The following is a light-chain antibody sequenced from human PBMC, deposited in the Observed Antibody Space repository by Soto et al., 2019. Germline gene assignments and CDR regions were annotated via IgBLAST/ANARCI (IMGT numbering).Light chain of an antibody. CDR3: QSYDTRLRSSV. CDR1: TSNIGADYD. V-gene: IGLV1-40*01. J-gene: IGLJ2*01. Sequence: QSVLTQPPSVSGAPGQRVIISCTGSTSNIGADYDVHWYQHLPGKAPKLLIYGDTNRPSGVPDRFSGSKSGTSASLAITGLQAEDEGDYYCQSYDTRLRSSVFGGGTKLTVL. CDR2: GDT.